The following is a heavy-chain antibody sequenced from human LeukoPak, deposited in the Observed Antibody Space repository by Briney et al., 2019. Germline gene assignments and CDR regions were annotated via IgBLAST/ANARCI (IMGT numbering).Heavy chain of an antibody. CDR1: GFTFSSYE. V-gene: IGHV3-30*04. D-gene: IGHD3-22*01. CDR2: ISYGGSNK. Sequence: GGSLRLSCAASGFTFSSYEMNWVRQAPGKGLEWVAVISYGGSNKYYADAVKGRFTISRDNSKNTLYLQMNSLRAEDTAVYYCARGDYYSSGPIDYWGQGTLVTVSS. J-gene: IGHJ4*02. CDR3: ARGDYYSSGPIDY.